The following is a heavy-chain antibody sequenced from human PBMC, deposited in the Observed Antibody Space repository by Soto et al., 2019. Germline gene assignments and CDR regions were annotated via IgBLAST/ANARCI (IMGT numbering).Heavy chain of an antibody. CDR1: GFTSDDYDYA. CDR2: IRGSTYGGTT. J-gene: IGHJ6*02. D-gene: IGHD3-3*01. CDR3: SRDGDFYGLDV. Sequence: SLRLSCTFSGFTSDDYDYALTWVRQAPGKGLQWLGSIRGSTYGGTTEYAASVKGRFTISRDDSKGITYLQMNSLKTEDTAVYYCSRDGDFYGLDVWGQGTTVTVSS. V-gene: IGHV3-49*04.